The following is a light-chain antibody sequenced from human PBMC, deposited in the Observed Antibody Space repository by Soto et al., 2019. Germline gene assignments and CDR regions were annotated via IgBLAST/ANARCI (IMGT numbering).Light chain of an antibody. CDR2: KAS. J-gene: IGKJ2*01. CDR1: QSISNW. CDR3: QQYTSYYT. Sequence: DIQMTQSPSTLSASVGDRVTITCRASQSISNWLAWYQQKPGKAPKLLIYKASTLQSGVPSRFSGSGSGADFTLTISSLQPDDFETYYCQQYTSYYTFGQGTKLEIK. V-gene: IGKV1-5*03.